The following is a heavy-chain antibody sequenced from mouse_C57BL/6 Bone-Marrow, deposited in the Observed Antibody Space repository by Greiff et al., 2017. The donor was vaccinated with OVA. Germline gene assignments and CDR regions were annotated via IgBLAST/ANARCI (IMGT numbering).Heavy chain of an antibody. J-gene: IGHJ2*01. CDR2: IDPSDSYT. V-gene: IGHV1-59*01. Sequence: VQLQQPGAELVRPGTSVKLSCKASGYTFTSYWMHWVQQRPGQGLEWIGVIDPSDSYTNYNQKFKGKATLTVDTSSSTAYMQLSSLTDEDSAVYYCARDYDGSSYYFDYWGQGTTLTVSS. D-gene: IGHD1-1*01. CDR3: ARDYDGSSYYFDY. CDR1: GYTFTSYW.